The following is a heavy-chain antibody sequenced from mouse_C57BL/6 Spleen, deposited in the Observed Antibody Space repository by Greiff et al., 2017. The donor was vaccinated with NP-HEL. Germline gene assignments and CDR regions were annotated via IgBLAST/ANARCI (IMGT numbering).Heavy chain of an antibody. Sequence: QVQLQQPGAYLAMPGASVKLSCKASGYTFTSYWMHWVKQRPGQGLEWIGEIDPSDSYTNYNHKFKGKSTLTVDKSSSTAYMQLSSLTSEDSAVYYCAKGYDYDEAWFAYWGQGTLVTVSA. CDR2: IDPSDSYT. CDR3: AKGYDYDEAWFAY. J-gene: IGHJ3*01. CDR1: GYTFTSYW. D-gene: IGHD2-4*01. V-gene: IGHV1-69*01.